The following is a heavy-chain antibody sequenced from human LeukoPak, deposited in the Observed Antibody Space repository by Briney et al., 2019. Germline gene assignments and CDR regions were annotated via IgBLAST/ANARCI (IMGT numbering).Heavy chain of an antibody. V-gene: IGHV3-66*01. Sequence: GGSLRPSCAASGSTVSSNYISWVRQAPGKGLEWVSVIYSGGSTYYADSVKGRFTISRDNSKNTVYLQMTSLRAEGTPVYYCARVRSYYYGMDVWGQGTTVTVSS. CDR2: IYSGGST. CDR1: GSTVSSNY. J-gene: IGHJ6*02. CDR3: ARVRSYYYGMDV.